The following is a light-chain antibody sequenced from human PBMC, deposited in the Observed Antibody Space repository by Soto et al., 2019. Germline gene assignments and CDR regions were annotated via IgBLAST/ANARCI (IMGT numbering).Light chain of an antibody. CDR2: LNSDGSH. J-gene: IGLJ2*01. V-gene: IGLV4-69*01. CDR1: SGHSSYA. Sequence: QSVLTQSPSASASLGASVKLTCTLSSGHSSYAIAWHQQQPEKGPRYLMKLNSDGSHSKGDGIPDRFSGSSSGAERYLTISSLQSEDEADYYCQTWGTGVVFGGWTNLTVL. CDR3: QTWGTGVV.